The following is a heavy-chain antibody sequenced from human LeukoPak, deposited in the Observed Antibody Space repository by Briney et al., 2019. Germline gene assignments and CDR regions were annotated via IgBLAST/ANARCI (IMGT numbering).Heavy chain of an antibody. V-gene: IGHV4-59*01. CDR3: ARLGGTVTDY. CDR2: IYYSGST. D-gene: IGHD4-17*01. CDR1: GGSISSYY. Sequence: SETLSLTCTVSGGSISSYYWSWIRQPPGKGLKWIGYIYYSGSTNYNPSLKSRVTISVDTSKNQFSLKLSSVTAADSAVYYCARLGGTVTDYWGQGTLVTVSS. J-gene: IGHJ4*02.